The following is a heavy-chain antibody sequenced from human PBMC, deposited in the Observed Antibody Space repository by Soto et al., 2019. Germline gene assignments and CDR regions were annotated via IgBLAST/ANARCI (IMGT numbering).Heavy chain of an antibody. J-gene: IGHJ4*02. CDR3: AKPPNGRSRFDY. Sequence: EVQLLESGGGLVQPGGSLRLSFAASGFTFSSYAMSWVRQAPGKGLEWVSAISGSGGSTYYADSVKGRFTISRDNSKNTLYLQMNSLRAEDTAVYYCAKPPNGRSRFDYWGQGTLVTVSS. D-gene: IGHD2-2*01. V-gene: IGHV3-23*01. CDR2: ISGSGGST. CDR1: GFTFSSYA.